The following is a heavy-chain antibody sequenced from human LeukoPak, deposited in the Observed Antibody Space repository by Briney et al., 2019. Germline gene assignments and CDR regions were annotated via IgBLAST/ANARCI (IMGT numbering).Heavy chain of an antibody. J-gene: IGHJ4*02. CDR3: ANTILTGAL. D-gene: IGHD2-2*02. CDR1: GFTFSSYW. V-gene: IGHV3-7*01. CDR2: IKEDGSEK. Sequence: GGSLRLSCAASGFTFSSYWMQWVRQAPGKGLEWVANIKEDGSEKYYVDSVKGRFTISRDNAKNSLYLQMNSLRAEDTAVYYCANTILTGALWGQGTLVTVSS.